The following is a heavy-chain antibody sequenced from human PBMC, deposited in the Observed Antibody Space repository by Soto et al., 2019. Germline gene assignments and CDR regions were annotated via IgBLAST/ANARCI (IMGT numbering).Heavy chain of an antibody. CDR1: GYTFTSYD. V-gene: IGHV1-8*01. J-gene: IGHJ1*01. D-gene: IGHD2-2*01. Sequence: ASVKVSCKASGYTFTSYDINWVRQATGQGFEYLGWMNPNSGNTGYVKKFQGRVTITRDTSASTAYMELNSLRVEDTAVYYCVRGDCARANCYIRAQNYHHWGQGALVTVSS. CDR2: MNPNSGNT. CDR3: VRGDCARANCYIRAQNYHH.